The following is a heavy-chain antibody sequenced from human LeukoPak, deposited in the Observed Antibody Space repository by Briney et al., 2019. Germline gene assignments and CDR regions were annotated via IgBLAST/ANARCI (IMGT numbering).Heavy chain of an antibody. J-gene: IGHJ4*02. V-gene: IGHV3-23*01. CDR3: ARGSDVFDN. CDR1: GFTFSSYA. Sequence: GGSLRLSCAASGFTFSSYAMSWVRQAPGKGLEWVSTISVSGAGTYYADSVKGRFTVSRDNSKNTLYLHMNSLRAEDTAVYSCARGSDVFDNWGQGTLVPVSS. D-gene: IGHD3-16*01. CDR2: ISVSGAGT.